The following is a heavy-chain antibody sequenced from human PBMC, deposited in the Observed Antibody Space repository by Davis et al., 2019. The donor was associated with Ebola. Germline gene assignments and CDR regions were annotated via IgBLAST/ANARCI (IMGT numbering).Heavy chain of an antibody. CDR1: GFTFSDFA. D-gene: IGHD2-8*02. V-gene: IGHV3-33*01. CDR2: IWFDGSNE. CDR3: AEIYWVRYGMDV. Sequence: GGSLRLSCAASGFTFSDFAMHWVRQAPGKGLEWVAVIWFDGSNEYYADSVKGRFTISRDNSKNTLYLHMKSLRADDTAVYYCAEIYWVRYGMDVWGQGTTVTVSS. J-gene: IGHJ6*02.